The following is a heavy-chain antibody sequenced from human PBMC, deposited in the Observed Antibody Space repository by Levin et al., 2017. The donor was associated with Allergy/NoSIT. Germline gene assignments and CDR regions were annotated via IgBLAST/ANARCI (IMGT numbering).Heavy chain of an antibody. CDR1: GFTFSSYE. CDR3: ARQLGNFWSGYKYFDY. D-gene: IGHD3-3*01. Sequence: GGSLRLSCAASGFTFSSYEMNWVRRAPGKGLEWVSYISSTGSTIYSADSVKGRFTISRDNAKNSLYLHMNSLRAEDTAVYYCARQLGNFWSGYKYFDYRGLGALVTVSS. V-gene: IGHV3-48*03. CDR2: ISSTGSTI. J-gene: IGHJ4*01.